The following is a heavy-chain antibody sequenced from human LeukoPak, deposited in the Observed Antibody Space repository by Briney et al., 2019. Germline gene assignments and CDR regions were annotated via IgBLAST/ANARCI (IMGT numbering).Heavy chain of an antibody. CDR1: GYTFTSYG. CDR3: ARGSVYGSGSLTSAGYYYYYMDV. V-gene: IGHV1-18*01. D-gene: IGHD3-10*01. J-gene: IGHJ6*03. Sequence: GASVKVSCKASGYTFTSYGISWVRQAPGQGLEWMGWISAYNGNTNYAQKLQGRVTMTTDTSTSTAYMELRSLRSDDTAVYYCARGSVYGSGSLTSAGYYYYYMDVWGKGTTVTISS. CDR2: ISAYNGNT.